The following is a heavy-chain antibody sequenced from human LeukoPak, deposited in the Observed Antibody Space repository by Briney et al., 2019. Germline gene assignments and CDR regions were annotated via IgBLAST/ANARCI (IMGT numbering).Heavy chain of an antibody. J-gene: IGHJ4*02. CDR3: AGDERSKYLDL. CDR2: IWYDGSNK. Sequence: PGGPLRLSCATSGFTFKNYGMHWVRQAPGKGLEWVAVIWYDGSNKYYAESVKGRFTISRDDPKKSLYLQMDGLRDEDTAVYYCAGDERSKYLDLWGQGTLVIVSS. V-gene: IGHV3-33*01. CDR1: GFTFKNYG. D-gene: IGHD3-10*01.